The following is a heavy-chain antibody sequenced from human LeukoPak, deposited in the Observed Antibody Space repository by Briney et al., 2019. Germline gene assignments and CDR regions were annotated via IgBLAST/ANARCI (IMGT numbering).Heavy chain of an antibody. CDR1: GGTFSSYA. Sequence: ASVTVSCKASGGTFSSYAISWVRQAPGQGLEWMGRIIPILGIANYAQKFQGRVTTTPDKSTRTAYMEVTSLGSEDTAVYYCARDTYYYDSSGYYHNDYWGQGTLVTVSS. D-gene: IGHD3-22*01. CDR3: ARDTYYYDSSGYYHNDY. V-gene: IGHV1-69*04. J-gene: IGHJ4*02. CDR2: IIPILGIA.